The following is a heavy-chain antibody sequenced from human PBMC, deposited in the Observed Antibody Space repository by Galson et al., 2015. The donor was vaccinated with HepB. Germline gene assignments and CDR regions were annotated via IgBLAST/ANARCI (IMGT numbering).Heavy chain of an antibody. CDR3: AKGGSGYYDSSGYYPSFDS. J-gene: IGHJ4*02. Sequence: SLRLSCAASGFTFSSYGMHWVRQAPGKGLEWVAVISYDGSNKYYADSVKGRFTISRDNSKNTLYLQMNSLRTEDTAVYYCAKGGSGYYDSSGYYPSFDSWGQGTLVTVSS. CDR1: GFTFSSYG. CDR2: ISYDGSNK. V-gene: IGHV3-30*18. D-gene: IGHD3-22*01.